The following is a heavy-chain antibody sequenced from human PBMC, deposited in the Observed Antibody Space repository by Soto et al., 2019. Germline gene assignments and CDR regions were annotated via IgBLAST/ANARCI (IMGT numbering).Heavy chain of an antibody. J-gene: IGHJ4*02. D-gene: IGHD3-3*01. V-gene: IGHV3-23*01. CDR1: GFSFGSYA. CDR3: ARWSYLDY. CDR2: ISGSDGKT. Sequence: GGSLRLSCAASGFSFGSYALSWVRQAPGKGLEWVSTISGSDGKTFYADSVKGRFSISRDTSQSTLYLQMNSLRADDTAMYYCARWSYLDYWGQGXRVTVSS.